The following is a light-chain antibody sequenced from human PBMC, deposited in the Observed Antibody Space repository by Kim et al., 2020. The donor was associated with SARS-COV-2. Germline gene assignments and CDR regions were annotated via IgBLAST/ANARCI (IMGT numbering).Light chain of an antibody. V-gene: IGLV3-19*01. CDR3: NSRDSSGSHVV. Sequence: ALGRTVRITCQGDSLRSYYASWYQQKPGQAPVLVIYGKNNRPSGIPDRFSGSSSGNTASLTITGAQAEDEADYYCNSRDSSGSHVVFGGGTQLTVL. CDR2: GKN. J-gene: IGLJ2*01. CDR1: SLRSYY.